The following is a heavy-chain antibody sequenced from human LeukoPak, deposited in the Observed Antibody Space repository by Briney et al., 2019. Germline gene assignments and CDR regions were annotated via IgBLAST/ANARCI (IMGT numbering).Heavy chain of an antibody. CDR3: ARESSGSYYDY. V-gene: IGHV3-7*03. CDR1: GFTLSTYW. D-gene: IGHD1-26*01. J-gene: IGHJ4*02. CDR2: IKKDGSEK. Sequence: GGSLRLSCAASGFTLSTYWMSWVRQAPGKGLEWVANIKKDGSEKYYVDSVKGRFTISRDNAENSLYLQMNGLRAEDTALYYCARESSGSYYDYWGQGTLVTVSS.